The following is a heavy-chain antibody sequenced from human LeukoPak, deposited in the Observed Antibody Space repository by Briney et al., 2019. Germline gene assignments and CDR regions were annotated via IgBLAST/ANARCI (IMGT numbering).Heavy chain of an antibody. V-gene: IGHV4-59*01. D-gene: IGHD3-16*01. CDR3: ARVGGGYYYYYGMDV. Sequence: SETLSLTCTVSGGSISSYYWSWIRQPPGKGLERIGYIYYSGSTNYNPSLKSRVTISVDTSKNQFSLKLSSVTAADTAVYYCARVGGGYYYYYGMDVWGQGTTVTVSS. J-gene: IGHJ6*02. CDR2: IYYSGST. CDR1: GGSISSYY.